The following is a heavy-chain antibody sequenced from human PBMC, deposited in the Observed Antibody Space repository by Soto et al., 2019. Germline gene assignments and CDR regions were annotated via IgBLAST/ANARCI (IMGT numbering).Heavy chain of an antibody. CDR1: GFTFSTYA. D-gene: IGHD2-15*01. CDR3: ARVHQDKTRDKYYFVY. CDR2: IRNRANRYTT. V-gene: IGHV3-72*01. Sequence: GGSLRLSCAASGFTFSTYAMRWVRQAPGKGLEWVARIRNRANRYTTEYAASVKGRFIISRDDSKNSLYLQMDSLKSEDTAVYFCARVHQDKTRDKYYFVYWGQGTLVTVPS. J-gene: IGHJ4*02.